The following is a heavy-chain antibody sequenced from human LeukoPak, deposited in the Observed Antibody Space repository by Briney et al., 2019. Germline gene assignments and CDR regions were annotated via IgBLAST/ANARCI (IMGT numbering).Heavy chain of an antibody. Sequence: GASVKVSCKASGGTFSSYAISWVRQAPGQGLEWMGGIIPIFGTANYAQKFQGRVTITADKSASTAYMELSSLRSEDTAVYYCARDRPTTAFDIWGQGTMVTVSS. V-gene: IGHV1-69*06. D-gene: IGHD4-17*01. CDR3: ARDRPTTAFDI. J-gene: IGHJ3*02. CDR2: IIPIFGTA. CDR1: GGTFSSYA.